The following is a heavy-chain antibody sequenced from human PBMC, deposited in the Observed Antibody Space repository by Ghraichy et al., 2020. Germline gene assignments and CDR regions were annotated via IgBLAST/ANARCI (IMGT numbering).Heavy chain of an antibody. CDR3: AKDFVRGYSYGYEDY. V-gene: IGHV3-30*18. D-gene: IGHD5-18*01. J-gene: IGHJ4*02. CDR2: ISYDGSNK. CDR1: GFTFSSYG. Sequence: GGSLRLSFAASGFTFSSYGMHWVRQAPGKGLEWVAVISYDGSNKYYVDSVKGRFTISRDNSKNTLYLQMNSLRAEDTAVYYCAKDFVRGYSYGYEDYWGQGTLVTVSS.